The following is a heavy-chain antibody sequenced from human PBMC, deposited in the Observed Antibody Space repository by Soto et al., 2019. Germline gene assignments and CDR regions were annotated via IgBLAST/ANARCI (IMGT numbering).Heavy chain of an antibody. Sequence: PGGSLRLSGAASGFIFENFGMSWVRQAPGKGLEWISSISGSGFKKYYADSVKGRFTISRDNPKSTVYLELNNLSAEDTAVYHCAKNQGVELVPLATVEWFDPSGQGSVVTFCS. D-gene: IGHD1-1*01. CDR1: GFIFENFG. CDR2: ISGSGFKK. CDR3: AKNQGVELVPLATVEWFDP. V-gene: IGHV3-23*01. J-gene: IGHJ5*02.